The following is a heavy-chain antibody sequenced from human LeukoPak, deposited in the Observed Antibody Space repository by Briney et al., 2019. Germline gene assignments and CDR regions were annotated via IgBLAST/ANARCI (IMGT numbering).Heavy chain of an antibody. D-gene: IGHD6-19*01. J-gene: IGHJ4*02. Sequence: SVKVSCKASGYTFTGYYMHWVRQAPGQGLEWMGGIIPIFGTANYAQKFQGRVTITADESTSTAYMELSSLRSEDTAVYYCAREEGLSQWLNYFDYWGQGTLVTVSS. CDR3: AREEGLSQWLNYFDY. CDR2: IIPIFGTA. CDR1: GYTFTGYY. V-gene: IGHV1-69*13.